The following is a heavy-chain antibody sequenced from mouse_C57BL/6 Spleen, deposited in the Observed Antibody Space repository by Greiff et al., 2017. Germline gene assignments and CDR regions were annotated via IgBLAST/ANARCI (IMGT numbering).Heavy chain of an antibody. CDR3: ARDGGNYDAMDY. V-gene: IGHV5-4*01. CDR1: GFTFSSYA. CDR2: ISDGGSYT. Sequence: EVNVVESGGGLVKPGGSLKLSCAASGFTFSSYAMSWVRQTPEKRLEWVATISDGGSYTYYPDNVKGRFTISRDNAKNNLYLQMSHLKSEDTAMYYCARDGGNYDAMDYWGQGTSVTVSS. D-gene: IGHD2-1*01. J-gene: IGHJ4*01.